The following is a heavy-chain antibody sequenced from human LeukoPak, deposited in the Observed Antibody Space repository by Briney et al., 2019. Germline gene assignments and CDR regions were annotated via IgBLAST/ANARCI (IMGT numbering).Heavy chain of an antibody. Sequence: PGGSLRLSCAASGFTFSSYSMNWVRQAPGKGLEWVSSISSSSSYIYYADSVKGRFTISRDNAKNSLYLQMNSLRAEDTAVYYCARDAVEMATIWYQRHFDYWGQGTLVTVSS. CDR1: GFTFSSYS. CDR3: ARDAVEMATIWYQRHFDY. J-gene: IGHJ4*02. CDR2: ISSSSSYI. D-gene: IGHD5-24*01. V-gene: IGHV3-21*01.